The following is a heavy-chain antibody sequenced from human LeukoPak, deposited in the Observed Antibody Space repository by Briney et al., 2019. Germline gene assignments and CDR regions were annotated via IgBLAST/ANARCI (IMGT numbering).Heavy chain of an antibody. J-gene: IGHJ4*02. CDR1: GYTFTSYY. CDR3: ARDQEAFDY. V-gene: IGHV1-46*01. Sequence: ASVKVSCKASGYTFTSYYMHWVRQAPGQGLEWIGMINPSGGAPNYAQKFQDRVTMTKDTSTSTVHMELSGLRSEDTAVYYCARDQEAFDYWGQGTLVTVSS. CDR2: INPSGGAP.